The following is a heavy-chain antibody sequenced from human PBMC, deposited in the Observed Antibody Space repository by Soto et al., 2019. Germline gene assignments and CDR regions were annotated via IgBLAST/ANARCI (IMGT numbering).Heavy chain of an antibody. V-gene: IGHV1-69*12. D-gene: IGHD5-18*01. J-gene: IGHJ4*02. CDR3: ARDSPRGYSYGSYFDY. CDR2: IIPIFGTA. Sequence: QVQLVQSGAEVKKPGSSVKVSCKASGGTFSSYAISWVRQAPGQGLEWMGGIIPIFGTANYAQKFQGRVTITADESTSTAYMELSRLRSEDTAVYYCARDSPRGYSYGSYFDYWGQGTLVTVSS. CDR1: GGTFSSYA.